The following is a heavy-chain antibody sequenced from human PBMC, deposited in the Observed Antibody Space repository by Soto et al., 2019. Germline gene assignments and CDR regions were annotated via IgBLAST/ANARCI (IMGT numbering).Heavy chain of an antibody. CDR3: ARVRRGACGDPEYFDD. J-gene: IGHJ1*01. Sequence: QVQLQESGPGLVKPSGTLSLICDVSGGSISSSNWWTWVRQPPGKGLEWIGGISDGGNTNYHPSLKSRVTISVDNAKNQFSLTLTSVTVADTAMYYWARVRRGACGDPEYFDDWGQGTLITVSS. CDR1: GGSISSSNW. V-gene: IGHV4-4*02. D-gene: IGHD3-9*01. CDR2: ISDGGNT.